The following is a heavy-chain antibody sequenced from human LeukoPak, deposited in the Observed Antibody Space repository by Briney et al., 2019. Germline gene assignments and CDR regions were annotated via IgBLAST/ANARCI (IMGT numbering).Heavy chain of an antibody. CDR2: ISSRGDII. J-gene: IGHJ3*02. CDR3: ARSGVQWQWLLTYDAFDI. D-gene: IGHD6-19*01. V-gene: IGHV3-23*01. CDR1: GFTFSNYA. Sequence: PGGSLRLSCAASGFTFSNYAMSWVRQAPGKGLEWVSLISSRGDIIYYADSVKGRFTISRDNSKNTLFVQMNSLRTEDTAVYYCARSGVQWQWLLTYDAFDIWGQGTMVTVSS.